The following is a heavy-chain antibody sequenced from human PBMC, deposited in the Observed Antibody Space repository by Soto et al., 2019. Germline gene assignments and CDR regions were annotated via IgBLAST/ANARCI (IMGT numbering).Heavy chain of an antibody. CDR2: IIPIFGTA. J-gene: IGHJ4*02. Sequence: QVQLVQSGAEVKKPGSSVKVSCKASGGTFSSYAISWVRQAPGQGLEWMGGIIPIFGTANYAQKFQGRVTITADESTSTAYMELSRLRSEDTAVYYCASVYDILTGYYNFDYWGQGTLVTVSS. CDR3: ASVYDILTGYYNFDY. D-gene: IGHD3-9*01. V-gene: IGHV1-69*01. CDR1: GGTFSSYA.